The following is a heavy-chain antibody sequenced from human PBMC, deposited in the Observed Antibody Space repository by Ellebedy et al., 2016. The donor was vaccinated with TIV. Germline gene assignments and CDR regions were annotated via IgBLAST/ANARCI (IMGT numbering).Heavy chain of an antibody. J-gene: IGHJ4*02. CDR2: ISYGGST. V-gene: IGHV3-43*01. D-gene: IGHD1-26*01. Sequence: PGGSLRLSCAASGFTVDDYTMHWVRQAPGKGLEWLSLISYGGSTYYADSVKGRFAISRDNSKNSLYLQMSSLRTEDTALYYCTRGGSYFLFDYWGQGTLVTVSS. CDR3: TRGGSYFLFDY. CDR1: GFTVDDYT.